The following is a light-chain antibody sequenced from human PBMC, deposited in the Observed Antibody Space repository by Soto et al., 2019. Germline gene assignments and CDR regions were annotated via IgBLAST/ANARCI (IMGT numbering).Light chain of an antibody. CDR2: GAL. CDR3: QHYNSSAPEGT. J-gene: IGKJ1*01. V-gene: IGKV3D-15*01. CDR1: QNINSN. Sequence: EIVLTQSPVTLSGSPGERATLSRSASQNINSNLAWYQQKPGQAPTLLIYGALTRVMGIPVRFSGSESGTEFTLTISSLKSEDFAVYYCQHYNSSAPEGTFGQGTKVDIK.